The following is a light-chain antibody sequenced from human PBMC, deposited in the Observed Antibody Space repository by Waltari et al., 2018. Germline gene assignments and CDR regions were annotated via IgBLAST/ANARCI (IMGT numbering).Light chain of an antibody. CDR1: QSLLYTSNNKNY. Sequence: DVVMTQSPDSLAASLGERATINCKSSQSLLYTSNNKNYLAWYQQKPGQPPKILIYWASIRESGVPDRFSGSGSGTDFTLTISGLQAEDVASYFCLQYLHTPRTFGQGTKVEIK. CDR3: LQYLHTPRT. J-gene: IGKJ1*01. V-gene: IGKV4-1*01. CDR2: WAS.